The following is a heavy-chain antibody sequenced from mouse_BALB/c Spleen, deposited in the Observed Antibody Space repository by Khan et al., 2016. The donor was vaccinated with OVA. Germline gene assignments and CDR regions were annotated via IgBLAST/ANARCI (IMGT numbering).Heavy chain of an antibody. V-gene: IGHV3-2*02. J-gene: IGHJ2*01. Sequence: EVQLVESGPGLLKPSQSLSLTCTVTGYSITSDYAWNWIRQFPGNKLEWMVYISYSGSTTYSPSLRSRISITRNTSKNQFFLQLNSVTTEDTATYYCASVRLLLRYPDYFDYWGQGTTLTVSS. CDR2: ISYSGST. CDR3: ASVRLLLRYPDYFDY. CDR1: GYSITSDYA. D-gene: IGHD1-1*01.